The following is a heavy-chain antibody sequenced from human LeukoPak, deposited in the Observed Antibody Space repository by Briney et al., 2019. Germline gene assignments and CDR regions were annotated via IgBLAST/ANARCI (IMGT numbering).Heavy chain of an antibody. CDR2: INPSGGST. CDR1: GYTFTSYY. D-gene: IGHD4-17*01. J-gene: IGHJ5*02. Sequence: ASVKVSCKASGYTFTSYYMHWVRQAPGQGLEWMGIINPSGGSTSYAQKFQGRVTMTRDTSTSTVYMELSSLGSEDTAVYYCARAVRGAWFDPWGQGTLVTVSS. V-gene: IGHV1-46*01. CDR3: ARAVRGAWFDP.